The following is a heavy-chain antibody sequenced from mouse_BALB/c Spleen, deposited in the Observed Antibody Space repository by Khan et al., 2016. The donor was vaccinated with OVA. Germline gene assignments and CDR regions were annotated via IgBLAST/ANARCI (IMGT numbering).Heavy chain of an antibody. Sequence: EVELVESGGGLVKPGGSLKLSCAAAGFTFSGYAMSWVRQTPEKRLEWVATISSGITYTYYPASVKGRFTISRDNAKNTLYLQMGSLRSEDTAMYYSTRGVYDGWSWFAYWGQGTLVTVSA. V-gene: IGHV5-9-1*01. CDR3: TRGVYDGWSWFAY. J-gene: IGHJ3*01. CDR2: ISSGITYT. D-gene: IGHD2-12*01. CDR1: GFTFSGYA.